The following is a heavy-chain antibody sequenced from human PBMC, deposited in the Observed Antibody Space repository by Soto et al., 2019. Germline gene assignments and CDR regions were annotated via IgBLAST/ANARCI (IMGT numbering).Heavy chain of an antibody. J-gene: IGHJ6*02. V-gene: IGHV4-59*01. CDR1: GGSISSYY. D-gene: IGHD2-21*01. CDR2: IYYSGST. CDR3: AGFFIPVDGYYYYGMDV. Sequence: ASETLSLTCTVSGGSISSYYWSWIRQPPGKGLEWIGYIYYSGSTNYNPSLKSRVTISVDTSKNQFSLKLSSVTAADTAVYYCAGFFIPVDGYYYYGMDVWGQGTTVTVSS.